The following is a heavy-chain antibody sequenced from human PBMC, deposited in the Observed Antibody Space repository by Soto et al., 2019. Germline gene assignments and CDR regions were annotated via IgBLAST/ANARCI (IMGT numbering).Heavy chain of an antibody. D-gene: IGHD6-6*01. CDR2: IYYSGST. CDR3: ARGFSVARPYFDY. V-gene: IGHV4-59*01. J-gene: IGHJ4*02. CDR1: GGSISSYY. Sequence: SETLSLTCTVSGGSISSYYWSWIRQPPGKGLEWIGYIYYSGSTNYNPSLKSRVTISVDTSKNQFSLKLSYVTAADPSVYSCARGFSVARPYFDYWGQGTLVTVSS.